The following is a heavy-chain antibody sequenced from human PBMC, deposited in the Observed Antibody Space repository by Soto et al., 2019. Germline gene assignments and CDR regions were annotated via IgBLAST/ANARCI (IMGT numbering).Heavy chain of an antibody. CDR2: TSSDGTEK. Sequence: SGGSLRLSCAASGFTFSGFGMDWVRQAPGKGLEWVATTSSDGTEKYYADSVKGRFTISRDNSKNTLYMQMNSLRAEDTAVYYCAKERGRRGFDYWGQGTVVTVS. J-gene: IGHJ4*02. CDR3: AKERGRRGFDY. V-gene: IGHV3-30*18. CDR1: GFTFSGFG.